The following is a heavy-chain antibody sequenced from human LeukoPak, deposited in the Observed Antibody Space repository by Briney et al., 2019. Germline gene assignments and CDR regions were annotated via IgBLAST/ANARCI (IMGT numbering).Heavy chain of an antibody. V-gene: IGHV1-69*11. CDR3: ATGTSYRDSFDV. Sequence: SVKVSFKASGGTFSTYPINWVRQAPGQGLEWMGRIIPILSQSNYAQKFQGTVSITADEFTDTAYMELSSLRSEDTAVYYCATGTSYRDSFDVWGQGEMVTVSS. J-gene: IGHJ3*01. D-gene: IGHD3/OR15-3a*01. CDR1: GGTFSTYP. CDR2: IIPILSQS.